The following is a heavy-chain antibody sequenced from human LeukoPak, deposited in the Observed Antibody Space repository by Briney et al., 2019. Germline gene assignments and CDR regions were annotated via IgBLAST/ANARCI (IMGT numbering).Heavy chain of an antibody. V-gene: IGHV4-59*01. CDR3: ARVRGYDPDYYYYGMDV. Sequence: SETLSLPCTDSGGSISGYYWSWIRQPPGKGLEWIGYIYYSGSTNYNPSLKSRLTISVDTSKNQFSLKLSSVTAADTAVYYCARVRGYDPDYYYYGMDVWGQGTTVTASS. J-gene: IGHJ6*02. CDR1: GGSISGYY. CDR2: IYYSGST. D-gene: IGHD5-12*01.